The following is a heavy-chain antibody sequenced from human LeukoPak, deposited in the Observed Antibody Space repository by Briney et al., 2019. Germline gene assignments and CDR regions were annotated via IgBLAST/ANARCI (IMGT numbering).Heavy chain of an antibody. CDR3: ARGSDLGTSIGGLFDP. J-gene: IGHJ5*02. D-gene: IGHD1-26*01. Sequence: PSETLSLTCTVSGGSISSYYWSWIRQPPGKGLEWIAYIYTSGSTNYNPSLKTRVTLSVDTSKNQCSRKLSAGTAADTAVYYCARGSDLGTSIGGLFDPWGQGTLVTVSS. CDR2: IYTSGST. V-gene: IGHV4-4*09. CDR1: GGSISSYY.